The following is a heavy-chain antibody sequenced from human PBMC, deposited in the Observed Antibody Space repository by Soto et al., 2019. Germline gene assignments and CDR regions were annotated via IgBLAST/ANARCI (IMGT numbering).Heavy chain of an antibody. CDR2: INHSGST. J-gene: IGHJ4*02. CDR3: ATDMGTR. D-gene: IGHD1-1*01. CDR1: GGSISSSSYY. V-gene: IGHV4-39*07. Sequence: PSETLSLTCTVSGGSISSSSYYWSWIRQPPGKGLEWIGEINHSGSTNYNPSLKSRVTISVDTSKNQFSLKLSSVTAADTAVYYCATDMGTRWGQGTLVTVSS.